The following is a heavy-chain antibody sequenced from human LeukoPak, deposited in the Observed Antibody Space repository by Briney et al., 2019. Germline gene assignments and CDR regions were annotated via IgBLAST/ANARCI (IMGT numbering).Heavy chain of an antibody. CDR1: GYTFTIYG. V-gene: IGHV1-18*04. CDR3: ARDGGIIVVVPAVDY. CDR2: ISAYNGNT. Sequence: ASVKVSCKASGYTFTIYGISWVRQAPGQGLEWMGWISAYNGNTNYAQKLQGRVTMTTDTSTSTAYMELRSLRSDDTAVYYCARDGGIIVVVPAVDYWGQGTLVAVSS. D-gene: IGHD2-2*01. J-gene: IGHJ4*02.